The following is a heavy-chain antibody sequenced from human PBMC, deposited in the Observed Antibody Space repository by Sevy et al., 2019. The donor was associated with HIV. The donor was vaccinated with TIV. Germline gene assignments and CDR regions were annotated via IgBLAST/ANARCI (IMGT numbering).Heavy chain of an antibody. CDR1: GFTFSSYW. Sequence: GGSLILSCAASGFTFSSYWMSWVRQAPGKGLEWVANIKQDGSEKYYVDSVKGRFTISRDNAKNSLYLQMNSLRAEDTAVYYCARDVGEGGDYYGMDVWGQGTTVTVSS. D-gene: IGHD3-3*01. CDR3: ARDVGEGGDYYGMDV. CDR2: IKQDGSEK. V-gene: IGHV3-7*01. J-gene: IGHJ6*02.